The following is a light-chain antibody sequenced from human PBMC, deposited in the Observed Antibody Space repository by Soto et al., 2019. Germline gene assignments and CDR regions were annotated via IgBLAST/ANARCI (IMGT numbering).Light chain of an antibody. J-gene: IGKJ1*01. Sequence: DIQMTQSPSTLSASVGDIVTITCRAGPSISSWLAWYQQKPGKAPKLXXYKVSNLEAGVPLRFSGTGSGSELTLTISSLQPDDSATYYCQHYDSYSTWMFGQGTKVDIK. CDR2: KVS. CDR3: QHYDSYSTWM. V-gene: IGKV1-5*03. CDR1: PSISSW.